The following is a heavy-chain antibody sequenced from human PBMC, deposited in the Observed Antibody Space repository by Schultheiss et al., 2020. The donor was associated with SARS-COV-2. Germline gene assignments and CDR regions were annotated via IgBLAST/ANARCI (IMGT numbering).Heavy chain of an antibody. CDR3: ASIYDILTGYSPNGIPADY. CDR2: IHSSGSPI. D-gene: IGHD3-9*01. CDR1: GFTFNTYS. J-gene: IGHJ4*02. Sequence: GGERRPSCAGSGFTFNTYSLTWVRQAPGKGLEWISYIHSSGSPIFYADSVKGRFAVSRDDAKNSLYLQMNSLRAEDTAVYYCASIYDILTGYSPNGIPADYWGQGTLVTVSS. V-gene: IGHV3-48*01.